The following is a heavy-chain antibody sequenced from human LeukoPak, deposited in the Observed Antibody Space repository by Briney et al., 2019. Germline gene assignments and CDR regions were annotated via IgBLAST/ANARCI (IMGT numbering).Heavy chain of an antibody. D-gene: IGHD1-26*01. V-gene: IGHV3-7*03. Sequence: GGSLRLSCVDSGFTFSSHWMSWVRQAPGKGLEWVANINQGEGEKYYVDSVKGRFTISRDNAKKSLFLQMNSLRAEDTAVYNCARGRFIAGTTAYYFDYWGQGTLVTVSS. CDR1: GFTFSSHW. J-gene: IGHJ4*02. CDR2: INQGEGEK. CDR3: ARGRFIAGTTAYYFDY.